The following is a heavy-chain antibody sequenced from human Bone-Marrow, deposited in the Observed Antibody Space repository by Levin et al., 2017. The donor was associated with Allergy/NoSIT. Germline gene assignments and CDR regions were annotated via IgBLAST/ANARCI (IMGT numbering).Heavy chain of an antibody. V-gene: IGHV3-74*01. CDR2: INSDGSST. D-gene: IGHD4-23*01. J-gene: IGHJ4*02. Sequence: GESLKISCAASGVTFSGYWMHWVRQAPGKGLMWVSRINSDGSSTNYADSVKGRFTISRDNAKNTLYLQMNSLRADDTAVYYCARAPFGGFDYWGQGTLVTVSS. CDR3: ARAPFGGFDY. CDR1: GVTFSGYW.